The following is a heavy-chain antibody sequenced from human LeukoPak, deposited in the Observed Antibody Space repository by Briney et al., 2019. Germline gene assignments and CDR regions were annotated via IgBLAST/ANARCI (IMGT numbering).Heavy chain of an antibody. V-gene: IGHV4-59*01. CDR1: GGSISSYY. J-gene: IGHJ6*04. Sequence: SETLSLTCTVSGGSISSYYWSWLRQPPGKGLEWIGYIYYSGSTNYNPSLKSRVTISVDTSKNQFSLKLSSVTAADTAVYYCARVWAGTAMVPNYYYYGMDVWGKGTTVTVSS. D-gene: IGHD5-18*01. CDR3: ARVWAGTAMVPNYYYYGMDV. CDR2: IYYSGST.